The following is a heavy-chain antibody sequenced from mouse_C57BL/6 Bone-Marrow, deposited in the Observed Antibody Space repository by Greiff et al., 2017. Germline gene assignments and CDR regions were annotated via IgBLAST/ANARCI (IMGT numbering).Heavy chain of an antibody. D-gene: IGHD2-2*01. J-gene: IGHJ4*01. V-gene: IGHV1-76*01. CDR3: ARGMVTTDYYAMDY. CDR2: IYPGSGNT. CDR1: GYTFTDYY. Sequence: VQLQQSGAELVRPGASVKLSCKASGYTFTDYYINWVKQRPGQGLEWIARIYPGSGNTYYNEKFKGKATLTAEKSSSTAYMQLSSLTSEDSAVYFCARGMVTTDYYAMDYWGQGTSVTVSS.